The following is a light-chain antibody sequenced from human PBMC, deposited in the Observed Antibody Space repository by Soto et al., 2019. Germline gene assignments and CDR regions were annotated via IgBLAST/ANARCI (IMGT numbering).Light chain of an antibody. CDR3: SSYTSSREV. Sequence: QSVLTQPASVSGSPGQSITISCTGTSSDVGGYTYVSWYQQHPGKAPKLMIYDVSNRPSGVSNRFSGSKSGNTASLTISGLQAEDAADYYCSSYTSSREVFGTGTKLTVL. V-gene: IGLV2-14*01. J-gene: IGLJ1*01. CDR1: SSDVGGYTY. CDR2: DVS.